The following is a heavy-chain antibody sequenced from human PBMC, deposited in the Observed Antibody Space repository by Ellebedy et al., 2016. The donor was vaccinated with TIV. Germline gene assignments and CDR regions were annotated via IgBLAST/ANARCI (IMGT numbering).Heavy chain of an antibody. Sequence: GESLKISCAASGFTFNDHYMDWVRQAPGMGLEWVGRIRNKANSYGTEYVASVRGRFLISRDDSKNSLYLQMNSLKTEDTAVYYCTRVHLGATTRFLDYWGQGTLVTVSS. CDR3: TRVHLGATTRFLDY. CDR2: IRNKANSYGT. V-gene: IGHV3-72*01. CDR1: GFTFNDHY. D-gene: IGHD1-26*01. J-gene: IGHJ4*02.